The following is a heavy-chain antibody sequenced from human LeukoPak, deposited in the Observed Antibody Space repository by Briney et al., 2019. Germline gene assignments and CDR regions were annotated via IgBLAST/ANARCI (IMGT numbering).Heavy chain of an antibody. CDR1: GYTFTSYD. J-gene: IGHJ6*03. CDR2: MNPNSGNT. D-gene: IGHD5-18*01. V-gene: IGHV1-8*03. Sequence: ASVKVSCKASGYTFTSYDINWVRQATGQGLEWMGWMNPNSGNTGYAQKFQGRVTITRNTSISTAYMELSSLRSEDTAVYYCARIASTGYSYIYAGYYYYYMDVWGKGTTVTVSS. CDR3: ARIASTGYSYIYAGYYYYYMDV.